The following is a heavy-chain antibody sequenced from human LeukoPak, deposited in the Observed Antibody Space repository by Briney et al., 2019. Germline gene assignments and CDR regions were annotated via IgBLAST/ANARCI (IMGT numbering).Heavy chain of an antibody. V-gene: IGHV3-33*01. J-gene: IGHJ4*02. CDR3: ARQGFGY. Sequence: PGRSLRLSCAASGFTFSSYGMHWVRQAPGKGLEWVAVIWYDGSNKYYADSVKGRFTISRDNSENTLYLQMNSLRAEDTAVYYCARQGFGYWGQGTLVTVSS. CDR1: GFTFSSYG. CDR2: IWYDGSNK.